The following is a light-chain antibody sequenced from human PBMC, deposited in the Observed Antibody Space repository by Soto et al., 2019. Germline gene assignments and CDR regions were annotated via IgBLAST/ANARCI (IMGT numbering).Light chain of an antibody. CDR1: SGSIASNY. CDR3: QSYDATNLV. J-gene: IGLJ3*02. V-gene: IGLV6-57*01. Sequence: NFMLTQPHSVSESPGKTVIISCTRSSGSIASNYVQWYQQRPGSSPTTVIYEDNQRPSGVPDRFSGSIDSSSNSASLTIAGLETEDEADYFCQSYDATNLVFGGGTKDTVL. CDR2: EDN.